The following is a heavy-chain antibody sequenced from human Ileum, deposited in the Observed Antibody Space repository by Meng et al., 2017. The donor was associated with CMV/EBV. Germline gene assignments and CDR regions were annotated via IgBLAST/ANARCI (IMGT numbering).Heavy chain of an antibody. J-gene: IGHJ4*02. CDR2: INHSGSN. CDR1: SFIGYY. V-gene: IGHV4-34*01. CDR3: ARVRDYYDSSGYLYYFDY. D-gene: IGHD3-22*01. Sequence: SFIGYYWSWIRQPPGKGLEWIGEINHSGSNNYNPSLKSRVTISVDTSKNQFSLKLSSVTAADTAVYYCARVRDYYDSSGYLYYFDYWGQGTLVTVSS.